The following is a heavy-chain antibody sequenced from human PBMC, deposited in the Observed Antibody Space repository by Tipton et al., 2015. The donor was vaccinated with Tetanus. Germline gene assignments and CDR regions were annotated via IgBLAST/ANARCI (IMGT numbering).Heavy chain of an antibody. CDR1: GGSISSGGYY. D-gene: IGHD1-26*01. V-gene: IGHV4-31*02. CDR3: ARDQARGARGWNYYDY. Sequence: LRLSCTVSGGSISSGGYYWSWIRQHPGKGLEWIGDIYYSGSTYYNPSLKSRVTISVDTSKNQFSLKLNSVTAADTAVYYCARDQARGARGWNYYDYWGQGTLVTVSS. J-gene: IGHJ4*02. CDR2: IYYSGST.